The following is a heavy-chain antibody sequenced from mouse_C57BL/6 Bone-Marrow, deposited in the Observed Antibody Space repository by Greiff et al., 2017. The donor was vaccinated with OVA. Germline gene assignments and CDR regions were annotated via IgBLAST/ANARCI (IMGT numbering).Heavy chain of an antibody. D-gene: IGHD1-1*01. Sequence: VHVKQSGPVLVKPGASVKMSCKASGYTFTDYYMNWVKQSHGKSLEWIGVINPYNGGTSYNQKFKGKATLTVDKSSSTAYMELNSLTSEDSAVYYGAREDYYGSSSHFDYWGQGTTLTVSS. CDR1: GYTFTDYY. CDR3: AREDYYGSSSHFDY. J-gene: IGHJ2*01. CDR2: INPYNGGT. V-gene: IGHV1-19*01.